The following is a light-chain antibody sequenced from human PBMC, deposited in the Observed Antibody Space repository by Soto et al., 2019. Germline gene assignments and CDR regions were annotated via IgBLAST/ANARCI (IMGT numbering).Light chain of an antibody. CDR1: QSLRNNY. CDR3: QHYGSSATWT. Sequence: DIVLTQSPGTLSLSPGERATLSCRASQSLRNNYLAWYQQRPGRAPRLLIYGASTRATGIPDRFSGRGSGTDFTLTISRLEPEDFAVYYCQHYGSSATWTFGQGTKVEIK. J-gene: IGKJ1*01. CDR2: GAS. V-gene: IGKV3-20*01.